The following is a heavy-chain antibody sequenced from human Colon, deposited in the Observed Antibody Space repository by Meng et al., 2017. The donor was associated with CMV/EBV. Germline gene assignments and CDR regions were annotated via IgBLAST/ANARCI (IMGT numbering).Heavy chain of an antibody. J-gene: IGHJ4*02. CDR1: GYTFTCYF. Sequence: VLLVQLWGEGKRPGASVKVSCKASGYTFTCYFMYWVRQAPGQGLEWLGLFNPITGGTNYAQKFQGRVTMTRDTSMNTAYMELSRLRSDDTAVYYCASLSGGDFDYWGQGTLVTVSS. V-gene: IGHV1-2*06. CDR3: ASLSGGDFDY. D-gene: IGHD1-26*01. CDR2: FNPITGGT.